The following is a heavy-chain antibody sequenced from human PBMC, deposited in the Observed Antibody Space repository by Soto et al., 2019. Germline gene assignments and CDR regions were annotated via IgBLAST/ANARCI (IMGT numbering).Heavy chain of an antibody. CDR2: IYSGGNT. CDR1: GFTVSSNY. CDR3: ARGGAIYMDV. D-gene: IGHD3-16*01. V-gene: IGHV3-53*01. Sequence: PGGSLRLSCAASGFTVSSNYMNWVRQAPGKGLEWVSVIYSGGNTFYADSVKGRFIISRDNSKNTLYLQMNSLRAADTAVYFCARGGAIYMDVWGKGTTVTISS. J-gene: IGHJ6*03.